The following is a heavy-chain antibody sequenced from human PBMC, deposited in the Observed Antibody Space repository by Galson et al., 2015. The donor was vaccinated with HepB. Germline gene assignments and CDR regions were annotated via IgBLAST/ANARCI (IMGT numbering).Heavy chain of an antibody. Sequence: SLRLSCAASGFTFSSYRMNWVRQAPGKGLEWVLYISRSSKVLWCTDSVRGRFTISRDNAKNSLYLQMNSLRDEDTAVYYCAMAYYYDNSNYYAGMDVWGQGTTVTVSS. V-gene: IGHV3-48*02. D-gene: IGHD3-22*01. J-gene: IGHJ6*02. CDR1: GFTFSSYR. CDR2: ISRSSKVL. CDR3: AMAYYYDNSNYYAGMDV.